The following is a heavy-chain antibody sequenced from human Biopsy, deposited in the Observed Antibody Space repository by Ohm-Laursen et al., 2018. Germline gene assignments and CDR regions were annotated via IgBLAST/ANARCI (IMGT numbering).Heavy chain of an antibody. Sequence: ASVKVSCKTSGYIFTSYYIHWVRQAPEQGLEWMASINPSGGSTTYAQRFQGRLIMTRDTSTSSIYMELSSLRSEDTAIYFCARAVAGTGGVFDSWGQGTLVTVSS. V-gene: IGHV1-46*01. CDR2: INPSGGST. CDR3: ARAVAGTGGVFDS. D-gene: IGHD6-19*01. J-gene: IGHJ4*02. CDR1: GYIFTSYY.